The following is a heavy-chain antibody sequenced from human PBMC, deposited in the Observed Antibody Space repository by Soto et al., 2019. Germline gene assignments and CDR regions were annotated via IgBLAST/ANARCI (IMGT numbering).Heavy chain of an antibody. CDR3: ARDFLTGDYREAFDI. CDR2: IDTSGRAT. Sequence: EVQLVESGGGLVQPGGSLRLSCADSGFTFSTYSLSWVRQAPGKGLEWIAYIDTSGRATSYADSVRGRFAISRDNARDALSLKVYRLSGEETAVYYCARDFLTGDYREAFDIWGQGTMVTVSS. CDR1: GFTFSTYS. J-gene: IGHJ3*02. D-gene: IGHD7-27*01. V-gene: IGHV3-48*01.